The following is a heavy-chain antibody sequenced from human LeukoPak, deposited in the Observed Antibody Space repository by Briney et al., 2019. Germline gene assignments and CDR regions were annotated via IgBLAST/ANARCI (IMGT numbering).Heavy chain of an antibody. CDR1: GYTFTKHY. Sequence: GASVKVSCKASGYTFTKHYIHWVRQAPGQGLEWMGIIKSSDGSTNYAQKFQGRITMTRDMFTSTAYMELSSLRSDDTAVYYCVRACGGGGCQQAFDMWGQGTMVTVSS. J-gene: IGHJ3*02. D-gene: IGHD2-21*01. CDR3: VRACGGGGCQQAFDM. CDR2: IKSSDGST. V-gene: IGHV1-46*01.